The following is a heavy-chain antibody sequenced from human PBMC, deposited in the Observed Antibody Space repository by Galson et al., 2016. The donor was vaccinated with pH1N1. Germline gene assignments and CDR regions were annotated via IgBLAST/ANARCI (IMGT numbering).Heavy chain of an antibody. CDR1: GCTFSDYY. V-gene: IGHV3-11*04. CDR3: ARELSCYPPCFYYYGMDV. Sequence: FTCAGSGCTFSDYYMSWIRQAPGKGLEWVSYISPGGSPIYYADSVKGRFTISRDNAKNSLYLQMNSLRSEDTAVYYCARELSCYPPCFYYYGMDVWGQGTTVTVSS. J-gene: IGHJ6*02. CDR2: ISPGGSPI. D-gene: IGHD5-12*01.